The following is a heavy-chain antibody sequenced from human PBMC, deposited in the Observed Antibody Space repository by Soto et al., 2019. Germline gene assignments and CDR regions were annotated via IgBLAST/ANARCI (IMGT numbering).Heavy chain of an antibody. J-gene: IGHJ6*02. D-gene: IGHD2-8*01. CDR2: MNPDSGNT. CDR1: GYTFINYY. V-gene: IGHV1-8*01. CDR3: ARRRGSNGWFDL. Sequence: ASVKVSCKASGYTFINYYINWVRQAPGQGLEWVGWMNPDSGNTGYAQNFQGRVTMTGNTSISSVYMELSSLTSEDTAVYYCARRRGSNGWFDLWGQGTTVTVSS.